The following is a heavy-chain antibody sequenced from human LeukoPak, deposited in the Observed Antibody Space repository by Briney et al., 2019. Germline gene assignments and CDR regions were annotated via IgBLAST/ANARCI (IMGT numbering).Heavy chain of an antibody. J-gene: IGHJ4*02. CDR2: LYYSGST. CDR1: GGSISSSGYY. CDR3: ANSANYGGNSGFFDY. Sequence: PSETLSLTCTVSGGSISSSGYYWGWIRQRPGKGLEWIGSLYYSGSTHYNPSLKSRVTISVDTSKNQFSLKLGSVTAADTAVYYCANSANYGGNSGFFDYWGQGTLVTVSS. D-gene: IGHD4-23*01. V-gene: IGHV4-39*01.